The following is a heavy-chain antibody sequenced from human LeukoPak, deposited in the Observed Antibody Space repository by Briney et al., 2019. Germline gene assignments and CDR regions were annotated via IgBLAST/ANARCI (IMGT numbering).Heavy chain of an antibody. D-gene: IGHD6-13*01. V-gene: IGHV3-21*01. Sequence: GGSLRLSCAASGFTFSSYSMNWVRQAPGKGLEWVSSISSSSSYIYYADSVKGRFTISRDDAKNSLYLQMNSLRAEDTAVYYCAREGPSSSWYAHWGQGTLVTVSS. CDR3: AREGPSSSWYAH. CDR1: GFTFSSYS. CDR2: ISSSSSYI. J-gene: IGHJ5*02.